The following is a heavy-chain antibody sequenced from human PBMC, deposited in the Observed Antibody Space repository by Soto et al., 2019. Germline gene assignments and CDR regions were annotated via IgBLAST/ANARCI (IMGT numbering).Heavy chain of an antibody. CDR1: GFKFSIYS. D-gene: IGHD5-18*01. Sequence: GGSLRLSGAASGFKFSIYSMNWVRQATGKGLEWVSYISSSSSTIYYADSVKGRFTISRDNAKNSLYLQMNSLRDEDTAVYYCARVVDTAMDHYYYGMDVWGQGTTVTVSS. V-gene: IGHV3-48*02. CDR3: ARVVDTAMDHYYYGMDV. CDR2: ISSSSSTI. J-gene: IGHJ6*02.